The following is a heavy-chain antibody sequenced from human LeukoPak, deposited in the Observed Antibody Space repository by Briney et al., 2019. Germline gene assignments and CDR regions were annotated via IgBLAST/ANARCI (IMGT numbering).Heavy chain of an antibody. D-gene: IGHD6-19*01. CDR3: ARDGVAGKFDY. CDR2: IWYDGSNK. V-gene: IGHV3-33*01. J-gene: IGHJ4*02. CDR1: GFTFSSYG. Sequence: PGGSLRLSCAASGFTFSSYGMHWGRQAPGKGLEWVAVIWYDGSNKYYADSVKGRFTISRDNSKNTLYLQMNSLRAEDTAVYYCARDGVAGKFDYWGQGTLVTVSS.